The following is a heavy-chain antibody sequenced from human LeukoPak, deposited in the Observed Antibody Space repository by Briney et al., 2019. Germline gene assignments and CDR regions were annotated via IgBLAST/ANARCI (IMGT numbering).Heavy chain of an antibody. CDR3: AKAEYNWNDHDAFDI. V-gene: IGHV3-15*01. CDR2: IKSKSDGGTA. J-gene: IGHJ3*02. D-gene: IGHD1-1*01. CDR1: GLTFSNVW. Sequence: PGGSLRLSCVASGLTFSNVWMSWVRQAPGKGLEWVGRIKSKSDGGTADYAAPVKGRFSISRDDSKSTMYLQMNSLRAEDTAVYYCAKAEYNWNDHDAFDIWGQGTMVTVSS.